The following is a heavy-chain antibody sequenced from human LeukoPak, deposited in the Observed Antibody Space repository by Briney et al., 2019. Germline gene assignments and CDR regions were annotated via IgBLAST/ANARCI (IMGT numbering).Heavy chain of an antibody. CDR1: GFTFSSYW. Sequence: GGSLRLSCAASGFTFSSYWMSWVRQAPGKGLEGVANIKQDGSEKYYVDSVKGRFTISRDNAKNSLYLRMNSLRAEDTAVYYCAKAETGPIVATFYYYYYYYMDVWGKGTTVTVSS. D-gene: IGHD5-12*01. CDR2: IKQDGSEK. CDR3: AKAETGPIVATFYYYYYYYMDV. V-gene: IGHV3-7*01. J-gene: IGHJ6*03.